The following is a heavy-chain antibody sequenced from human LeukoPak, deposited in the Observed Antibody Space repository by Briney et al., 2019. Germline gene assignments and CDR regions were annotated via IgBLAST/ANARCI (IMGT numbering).Heavy chain of an antibody. Sequence: SVKVSCKASGGTFSSYAISWVRQAPGQGLEWMGGIIPIFGTANYAQKFQGRVTITTDESTSTAYMELSSLRSEDTAVYYCARDAGGGRVPPDYWGQGTLVTVSS. CDR3: ARDAGGGRVPPDY. CDR1: GGTFSSYA. V-gene: IGHV1-69*05. J-gene: IGHJ4*02. D-gene: IGHD3-10*01. CDR2: IIPIFGTA.